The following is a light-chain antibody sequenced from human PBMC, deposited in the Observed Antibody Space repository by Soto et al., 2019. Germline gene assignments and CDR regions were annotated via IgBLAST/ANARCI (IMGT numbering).Light chain of an antibody. CDR3: SSYAGSNNFWV. Sequence: QSVLTQPPSASGSPGQSVAISCTGTSSDVGGYNYVSLYQQHPGKAPKLMIYEVTKRPSGVPDRFSGSKSGNTASLTVSGLQAEDEADYYCSSYAGSNNFWVFGGGTKLTVL. CDR1: SSDVGGYNY. CDR2: EVT. V-gene: IGLV2-8*01. J-gene: IGLJ3*02.